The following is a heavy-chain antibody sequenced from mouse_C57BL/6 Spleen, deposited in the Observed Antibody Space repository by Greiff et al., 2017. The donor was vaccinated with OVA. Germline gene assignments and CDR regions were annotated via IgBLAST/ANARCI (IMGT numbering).Heavy chain of an antibody. V-gene: IGHV1-81*01. CDR1: GYTFTSYG. D-gene: IGHD1-1*01. J-gene: IGHJ4*01. Sequence: VKLQQSGAELARPGASVKLSCKASGYTFTSYGISWVKQRTGQGLEWIGEIYPRSGNTYYNEKFKGKATLTADKSSSTAYMELRSLTSEDSAVYFCARFYYYGSSYQYYAMDYWGQGTSVTVSS. CDR2: IYPRSGNT. CDR3: ARFYYYGSSYQYYAMDY.